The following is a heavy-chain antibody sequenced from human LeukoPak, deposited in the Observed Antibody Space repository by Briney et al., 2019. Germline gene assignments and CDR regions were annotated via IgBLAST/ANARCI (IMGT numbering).Heavy chain of an antibody. Sequence: SETLSLTCSVSGGSISGYYWSWIRQPPGKGLEWIGYIHYSGSTNYNPSLKSRVTISLDMSKNEFSLKLNSVNAADTAVYYSARLASGSYGPLTPFDYWGQGTLVTVSS. CDR2: IHYSGST. D-gene: IGHD1-26*01. V-gene: IGHV4-59*08. J-gene: IGHJ4*02. CDR3: ARLASGSYGPLTPFDY. CDR1: GGSISGYY.